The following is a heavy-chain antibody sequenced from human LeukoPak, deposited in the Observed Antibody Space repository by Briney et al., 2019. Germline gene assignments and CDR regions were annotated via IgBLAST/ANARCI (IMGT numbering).Heavy chain of an antibody. Sequence: SGGSLRLSCAASGFIFSSYAMSWVRQAPGKGLEWVSAISGSGGSTYYADSVKGRFTISRDNSKNTLYLQVNSLRAEDTAVYYCAKDFREAAGYFQHWGQGTLVTVSS. D-gene: IGHD6-13*01. J-gene: IGHJ1*01. V-gene: IGHV3-23*01. CDR1: GFIFSSYA. CDR2: ISGSGGST. CDR3: AKDFREAAGYFQH.